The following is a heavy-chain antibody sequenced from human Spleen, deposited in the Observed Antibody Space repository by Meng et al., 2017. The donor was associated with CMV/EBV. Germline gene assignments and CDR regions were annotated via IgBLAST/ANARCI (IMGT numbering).Heavy chain of an antibody. J-gene: IGHJ6*02. CDR3: AKMSLITGGGLDP. V-gene: IGHV3-23*01. Sequence: GESLKISCAASGFTFSSYAMSWVRQAPGKGLEWVSAISGSGGSTYYADSVKGRFTISRDNSKNTLYLQMNSLRAEDTAVYYCAKMSLITGGGLDPWGQGTTVTVSS. D-gene: IGHD1-20*01. CDR2: ISGSGGST. CDR1: GFTFSSYA.